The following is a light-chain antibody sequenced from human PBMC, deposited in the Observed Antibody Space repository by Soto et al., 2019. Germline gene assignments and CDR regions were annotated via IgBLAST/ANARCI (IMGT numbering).Light chain of an antibody. Sequence: EIVLTQSPGTLSLSPGERATLSCRASQSVSSSYLAWYQQKPGQAPRLLIYGASSSATGIPDRFSGSGSGTDFTLTISRLEPEYFAVYDCQQYGSSRTFGQGTKVEIK. CDR1: QSVSSSY. J-gene: IGKJ1*01. CDR2: GAS. CDR3: QQYGSSRT. V-gene: IGKV3-20*01.